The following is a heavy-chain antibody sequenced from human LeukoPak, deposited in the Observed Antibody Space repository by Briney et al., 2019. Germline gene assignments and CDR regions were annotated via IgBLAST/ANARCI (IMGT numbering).Heavy chain of an antibody. J-gene: IGHJ4*02. CDR1: GFTMSSYS. CDR2: ISESSDTI. V-gene: IGHV3-48*01. Sequence: GGSLRLSCAVSGFTMSSYSMNWVRQAPGKGLEWVSYISESSDTIYYADSVKGRFTISRDNAKNSLYLQMNSLRVEDTAVYYCARRFGFWGQGTLVTVSS. CDR3: ARRFGF.